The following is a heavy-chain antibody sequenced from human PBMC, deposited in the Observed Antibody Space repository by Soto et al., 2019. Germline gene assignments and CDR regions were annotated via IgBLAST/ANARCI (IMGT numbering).Heavy chain of an antibody. CDR2: ISYDGSNK. CDR3: ARNDFWSGYYTAEYFQH. D-gene: IGHD3-3*01. V-gene: IGHV3-30-3*01. CDR1: GFTFSSYA. Sequence: QVQLVESGGGVVQPGRSLRLSCAASGFTFSSYAMHWVRQAPGKGLEWVAVISYDGSNKYYADSVKGRFTISRDNSKNTLYLQMSSLRAEDTAVYYCARNDFWSGYYTAEYFQHWGQGTLVTVSS. J-gene: IGHJ1*01.